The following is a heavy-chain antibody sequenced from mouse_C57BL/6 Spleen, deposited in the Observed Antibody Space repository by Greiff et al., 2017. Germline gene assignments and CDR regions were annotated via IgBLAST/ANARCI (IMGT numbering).Heavy chain of an antibody. CDR3: PPIYYDYPLSFDY. Sequence: EVKLQESVAELVRPGASVKLSCTASGFNIKNTYMHWVKQRPEQGLEWIGRIDPANGNTKYAPKFQGKATITADTSSTTAYLQLSSLTSEDTAIYYCPPIYYDYPLSFDYWGQGTTLTVSS. J-gene: IGHJ2*01. V-gene: IGHV14-3*01. D-gene: IGHD2-4*01. CDR1: GFNIKNTY. CDR2: IDPANGNT.